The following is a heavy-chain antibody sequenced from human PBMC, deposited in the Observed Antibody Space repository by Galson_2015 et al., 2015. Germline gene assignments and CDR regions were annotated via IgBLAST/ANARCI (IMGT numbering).Heavy chain of an antibody. D-gene: IGHD6-13*01. CDR3: ARHRAAGGGYYYGMDV. CDR2: INPGDSDT. CDR1: GYRFTNYW. Sequence: QSGAEVKKAGESLEISCKTSGYRFTNYWIAWVRQMPGKGLEWMGIINPGDSDTRYSPSLQGQVTISVDKSMSTAYLQWSSLKASDTAMYYCARHRAAGGGYYYGMDVWGQGTMVTVSS. V-gene: IGHV5-51*01. J-gene: IGHJ6*02.